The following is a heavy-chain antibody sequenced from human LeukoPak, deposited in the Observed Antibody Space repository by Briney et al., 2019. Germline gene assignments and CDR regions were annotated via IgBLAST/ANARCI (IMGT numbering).Heavy chain of an antibody. CDR3: ARMNGGSLSSYYFDY. CDR1: GFTFNSYG. J-gene: IGHJ4*02. V-gene: IGHV3-30*03. CDR2: ISFDESNK. Sequence: GGSLRLSCAASGFTFNSYGMHWVRQAPGKGLEWVAVISFDESNKFYADSVKGRFTISRDNSRDTLYLQMHSLRVEDTAVYYCARMNGGSLSSYYFDYWGQGILVTVPS. D-gene: IGHD1-26*01.